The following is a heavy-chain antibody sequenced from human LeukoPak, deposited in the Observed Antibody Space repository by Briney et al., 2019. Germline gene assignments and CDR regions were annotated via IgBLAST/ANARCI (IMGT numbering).Heavy chain of an antibody. V-gene: IGHV3-74*01. CDR2: INSDGSTR. CDR3: ARDPGSTEFDY. Sequence: PGGSLRLSCAASGFTFSSPWMHWVRQAPGKGLVWVSRINSDGSTRSYADSVKGRFTISRDNAKNMMYLLMNSLRGEDTAVYYCARDPGSTEFDYWGQGTLVTVSS. J-gene: IGHJ4*02. CDR1: GFTFSSPW. D-gene: IGHD1-26*01.